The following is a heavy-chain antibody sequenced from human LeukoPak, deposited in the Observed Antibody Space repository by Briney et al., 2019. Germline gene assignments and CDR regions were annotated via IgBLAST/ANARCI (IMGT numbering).Heavy chain of an antibody. J-gene: IGHJ4*02. Sequence: GGSLRLSCAASGFTFSSYAMHWVRQAPGKGLEWVAVIAYDGSDKYYADSVRGRFTISRDNSKNTVYLQMNNLKTEDTAVYYCASVLDYWGQGILVTVSS. CDR3: ASVLDY. CDR1: GFTFSSYA. V-gene: IGHV3-30*04. CDR2: IAYDGSDK.